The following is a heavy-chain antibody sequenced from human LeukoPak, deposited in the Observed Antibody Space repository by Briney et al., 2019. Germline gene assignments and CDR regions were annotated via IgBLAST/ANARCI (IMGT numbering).Heavy chain of an antibody. CDR2: ISGSGNSA. CDR1: GFTFSNYA. CDR3: AQASGSTGYYYFDS. D-gene: IGHD3-22*01. V-gene: IGHV3-23*01. Sequence: AGGSLRLSCAASGFTFSNYAMSWVRQTPGKGLEWVSAISGSGNSAYYADSVKGRFTISRDTSKNTLFLQIDSLRAEDTAVYYCAQASGSTGYYYFDSWGQGTLVTVSS. J-gene: IGHJ4*02.